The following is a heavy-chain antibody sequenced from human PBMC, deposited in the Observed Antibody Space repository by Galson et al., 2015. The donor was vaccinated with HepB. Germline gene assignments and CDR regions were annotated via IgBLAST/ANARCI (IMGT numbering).Heavy chain of an antibody. Sequence: SLRLSCAGSGFIFRHHATAWIRQAPGKGLEWVSYISSSGSSIYYADSVKGRFTISRDNAKNSLRLQMNSLRAEDTAVYYCARDRVYGQYYYYYYGMDVWGQGTTVTVSS. D-gene: IGHD6-6*01. CDR2: ISSSGSSI. CDR1: GFIFRHHA. CDR3: ARDRVYGQYYYYYYGMDV. J-gene: IGHJ6*02. V-gene: IGHV3-11*04.